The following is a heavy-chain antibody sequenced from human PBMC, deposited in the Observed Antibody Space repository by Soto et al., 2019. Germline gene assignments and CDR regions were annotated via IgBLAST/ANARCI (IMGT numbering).Heavy chain of an antibody. J-gene: IGHJ4*02. D-gene: IGHD1-26*01. V-gene: IGHV3-7*05. CDR3: ARMRSGSYSFDY. CDR2: TKQDGSEK. Sequence: GGSLRLSCTASGFIFSSYWMSWVRQAPGKGLEWVANTKQDGSEKNYVDSVKGRFTISSDNAQNSLFLQMNSLRAEDTAVYYCARMRSGSYSFDYWGQGALVTVSS. CDR1: GFIFSSYW.